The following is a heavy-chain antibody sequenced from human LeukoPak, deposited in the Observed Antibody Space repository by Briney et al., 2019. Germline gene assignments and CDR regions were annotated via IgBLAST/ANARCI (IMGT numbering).Heavy chain of an antibody. Sequence: GASVKVSCKVSGYTLTELSMHWVRQAPGKGLEWMGGFDPEDGETIYAQKFQGRVTMTEDTSTDTAYMELSSLRSEDTAVYYCVTSSGTSPAFDIWGQGTMVTVSS. CDR2: FDPEDGET. D-gene: IGHD3-22*01. CDR3: VTSSGTSPAFDI. V-gene: IGHV1-24*01. J-gene: IGHJ3*02. CDR1: GYTLTELS.